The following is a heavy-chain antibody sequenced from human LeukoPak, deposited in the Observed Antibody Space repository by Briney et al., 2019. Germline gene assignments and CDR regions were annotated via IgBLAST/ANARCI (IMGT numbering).Heavy chain of an antibody. Sequence: PSETLSLTCAVYGGSFSGYYWSWIRQPPGKGQEWIGEINHSGSTNYNPSLKSRVTISVDTSKNQFSLKLSSVTAADTAVYYCARVDITLDYWGQGTLVTVSS. D-gene: IGHD2-2*03. CDR3: ARVDITLDY. CDR1: GGSFSGYY. J-gene: IGHJ4*02. V-gene: IGHV4-34*01. CDR2: INHSGST.